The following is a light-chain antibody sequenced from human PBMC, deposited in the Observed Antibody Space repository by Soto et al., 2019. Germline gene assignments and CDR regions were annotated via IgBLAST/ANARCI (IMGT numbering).Light chain of an antibody. CDR2: EVT. V-gene: IGLV2-14*01. J-gene: IGLJ3*02. CDR3: SSYSSTSTPWV. Sequence: QSALTQPASVSGSPGKSITIFFTETSIDVGAYKFVSWYRHHPGRAPQVMIYEVTNRPSGVSSRFSGSKSGNTASLTISGLQPEDEGDYYCSSYSSTSTPWVFGGGTKVTVL. CDR1: SIDVGAYKF.